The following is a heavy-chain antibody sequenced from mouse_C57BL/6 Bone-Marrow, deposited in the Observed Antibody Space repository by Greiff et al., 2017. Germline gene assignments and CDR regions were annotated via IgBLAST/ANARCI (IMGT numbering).Heavy chain of an antibody. V-gene: IGHV1-59*01. Sequence: QVQLQQPGAELLRPGTSVKLSCKASGYTFTSYWMHWVKQRPGQGLEWIGVIDPSDSYTNYNQKFKGKATLTVDTSSSTAYMQLSSLTSEDSAVYYCAGYAMDYWGQGTSVTVSS. CDR1: GYTFTSYW. CDR3: AGYAMDY. CDR2: IDPSDSYT. J-gene: IGHJ4*01.